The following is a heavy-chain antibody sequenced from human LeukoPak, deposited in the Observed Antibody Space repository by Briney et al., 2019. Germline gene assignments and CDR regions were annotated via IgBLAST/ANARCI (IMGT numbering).Heavy chain of an antibody. CDR3: ARDRIAAALPVDAFDI. Sequence: GGSLRLSCAASGFTFSSYGMHWVRQAPGKGLEWVAFIRYDGSNKYYADSVKGRFTISRDNSKNTLYLQMNSLRAEDTAVYYCARDRIAAALPVDAFDIWGQGTMVTVSS. V-gene: IGHV3-30*02. J-gene: IGHJ3*02. CDR2: IRYDGSNK. CDR1: GFTFSSYG. D-gene: IGHD6-13*01.